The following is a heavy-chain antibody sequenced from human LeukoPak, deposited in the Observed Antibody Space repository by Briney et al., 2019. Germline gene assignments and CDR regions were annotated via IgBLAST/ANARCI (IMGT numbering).Heavy chain of an antibody. J-gene: IGHJ4*02. Sequence: GGSLRLSCAASGFTFSDYGMHWVRQAPGKGLEWVAVISYDGSNIHYADSVKGRFTISRDNSKNTLYLQMNSLRPEDTAVYYCAKDRGFGAFFQYYFDYWGQGTLVTVSS. V-gene: IGHV3-30*18. D-gene: IGHD3-10*01. CDR2: ISYDGSNI. CDR1: GFTFSDYG. CDR3: AKDRGFGAFFQYYFDY.